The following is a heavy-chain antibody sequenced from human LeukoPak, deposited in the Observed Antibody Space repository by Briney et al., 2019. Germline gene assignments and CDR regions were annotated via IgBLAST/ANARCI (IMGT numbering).Heavy chain of an antibody. J-gene: IGHJ2*01. D-gene: IGHD4-23*01. V-gene: IGHV1-69*04. CDR1: GGTFSSYA. CDR3: ARAEDDYGGKVGTWYFDL. Sequence: GASVKVSCKASGGTFSSYAISWVRQAPGQGLDWMGRIIPXLGIANYAQKFQGRVTITADKSTSTAFMELSTLRSEDTAVYYCARAEDDYGGKVGTWYFDLWGRGTLVTVSS. CDR2: IIPXLGIA.